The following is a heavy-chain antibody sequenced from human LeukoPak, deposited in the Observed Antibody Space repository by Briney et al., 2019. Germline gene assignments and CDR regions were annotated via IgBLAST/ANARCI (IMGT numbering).Heavy chain of an antibody. V-gene: IGHV4-59*01. D-gene: IGHD2-15*01. CDR1: GGSISSYY. J-gene: IGHJ4*02. Sequence: SETLSLTCTVSGGSISSYYWSWIRQPPGKALEWIGYIYYSGSTNYNPSLKSRVTISVDTSKNQFSLKLSSVTAADTAVYYCARDLASESGFDYWGQGTLVTVSS. CDR2: IYYSGST. CDR3: ARDLASESGFDY.